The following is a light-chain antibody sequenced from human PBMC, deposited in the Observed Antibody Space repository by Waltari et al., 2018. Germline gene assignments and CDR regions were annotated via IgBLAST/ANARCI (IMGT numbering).Light chain of an antibody. Sequence: SYELTQPPSVSVSPGQTARIPCSGDGLPKQYGYWYQQRAGQAPVLVIKKDSERPSGIPERFSGSSSGTTVTLTISGVQAEDEADYYCQSTDSSGTYLYVFGSGTKLTVL. V-gene: IGLV3-25*03. CDR1: GLPKQY. CDR2: KDS. CDR3: QSTDSSGTYLYV. J-gene: IGLJ1*01.